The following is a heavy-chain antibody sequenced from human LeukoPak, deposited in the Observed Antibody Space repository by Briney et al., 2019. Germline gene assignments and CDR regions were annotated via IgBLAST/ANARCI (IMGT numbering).Heavy chain of an antibody. Sequence: SSETLSLTCAVYGGSFSGYYWSWIRQPPGKGLEWIGEINHSGSTNYNPSLKSRVTISVDTSKNQFSLKLSSVTAADTAVYYCAKRRMVRGVITFDYWGQGTLVTVSS. J-gene: IGHJ4*02. V-gene: IGHV4-34*01. CDR3: AKRRMVRGVITFDY. D-gene: IGHD3-10*01. CDR1: GGSFSGYY. CDR2: INHSGST.